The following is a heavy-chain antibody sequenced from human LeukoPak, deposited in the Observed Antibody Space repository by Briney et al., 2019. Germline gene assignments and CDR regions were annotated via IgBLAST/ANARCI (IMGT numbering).Heavy chain of an antibody. CDR2: ISSGGNSI. D-gene: IGHD6-6*01. CDR3: AAVGRSSRPGY. J-gene: IGHJ4*02. CDR1: GFTFSNYG. Sequence: GGSLRLSCAASGFTFSNYGMNWVRQAPGKGLEWVSYISSGGNSIYYADSVKGRFTISRDNAKNSLYLQMNSLRAGDTAVYYCAAVGRSSRPGYWGQGTLVTVSS. V-gene: IGHV3-48*04.